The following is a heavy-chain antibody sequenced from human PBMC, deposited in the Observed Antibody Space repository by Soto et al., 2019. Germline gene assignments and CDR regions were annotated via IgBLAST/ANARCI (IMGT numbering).Heavy chain of an antibody. Sequence: GGSLRLSCAASGFTFSSYAMSWVRQAPGKGLEWVSAISGSGGSTYYADSVKGRFTISRDNSKNTLYLQMNSLRAEDTAVYYCAKRQQLVPARFGWFDPWGQGTLVTVSS. V-gene: IGHV3-23*01. D-gene: IGHD6-13*01. CDR1: GFTFSSYA. J-gene: IGHJ5*02. CDR3: AKRQQLVPARFGWFDP. CDR2: ISGSGGST.